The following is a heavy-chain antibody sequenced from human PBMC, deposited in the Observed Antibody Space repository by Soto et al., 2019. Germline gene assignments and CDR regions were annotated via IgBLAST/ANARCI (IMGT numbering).Heavy chain of an antibody. D-gene: IGHD2-2*01. CDR3: AMLGYCSSTSCYHFDY. Sequence: QVQLVESGGGVVQPGRSLRLSCAASGFTFSSYGMHWVRQAPGKGLEWVAVISYDGSNKYYADSVKGRFTISRDNSKNTLYLQMNSLRAEDTAVYYCAMLGYCSSTSCYHFDYWGQGTLVTVSS. J-gene: IGHJ4*02. V-gene: IGHV3-30*03. CDR1: GFTFSSYG. CDR2: ISYDGSNK.